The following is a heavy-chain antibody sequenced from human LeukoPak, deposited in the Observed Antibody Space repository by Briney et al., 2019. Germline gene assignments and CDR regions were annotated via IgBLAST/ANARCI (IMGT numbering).Heavy chain of an antibody. CDR1: GSTFSSHS. Sequence: GRSLRLSCSASGSTFSSHSMNWVRQAPGNGREWVSSISSSSSYIYYADSVKGRFTISRDNAKNSLYLQMNSLRAEDTAVNYCARVKTMWGSNDAFDIWGQGTMVTVSS. V-gene: IGHV3-21*01. D-gene: IGHD7-27*01. CDR3: ARVKTMWGSNDAFDI. CDR2: ISSSSSYI. J-gene: IGHJ3*02.